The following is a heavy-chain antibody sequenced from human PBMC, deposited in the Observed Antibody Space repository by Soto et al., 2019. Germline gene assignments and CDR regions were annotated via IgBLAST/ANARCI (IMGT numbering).Heavy chain of an antibody. CDR2: ISYDGGIK. CDR1: GFTFSRYG. J-gene: IGHJ4*02. V-gene: IGHV3-30*18. Sequence: QVQLVESGGGVVLPGTSLRLSCAASGFTFSRYGMHWVRQAPGKGLGWVAVISYDGGIKYYADSVKGRFTISSDNTKNTLYLHVNSLRAEGTAIYYCAKDGGYDDYDPIDSWRQGNLVTVSS. D-gene: IGHD3-22*01. CDR3: AKDGGYDDYDPIDS.